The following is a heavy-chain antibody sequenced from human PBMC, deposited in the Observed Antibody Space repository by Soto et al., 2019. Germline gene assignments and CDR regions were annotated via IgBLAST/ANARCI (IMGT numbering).Heavy chain of an antibody. J-gene: IGHJ4*02. V-gene: IGHV3-74*01. Sequence: PGGSLRLSCAASGFTFSNYWMHWVRQSPTKGLVWVSSIKFDGSRTFYADSVKGRFTISRDNAKNTVYLQMSSLSAEDTAVYYCARDEGNAMVRGYDKRGKGTLVTVS. CDR2: IKFDGSRT. CDR3: ARDEGNAMVRGYDK. D-gene: IGHD3-10*01. CDR1: GFTFSNYW.